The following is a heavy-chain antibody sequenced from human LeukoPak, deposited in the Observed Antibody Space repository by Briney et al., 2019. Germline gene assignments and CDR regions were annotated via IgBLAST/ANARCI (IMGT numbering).Heavy chain of an antibody. Sequence: GGSLRLSCAASGFTVSSNYMSWVRQAPGKGLEWVSVIYSGGSTYYADSVKGRFTISRDNSKNTLYLQMNSLRAEDTAVYYCATGRAGYYYYGMDVWGQGTTVTVSS. J-gene: IGHJ6*02. CDR3: ATGRAGYYYYGMDV. CDR2: IYSGGST. V-gene: IGHV3-53*01. CDR1: GFTVSSNY.